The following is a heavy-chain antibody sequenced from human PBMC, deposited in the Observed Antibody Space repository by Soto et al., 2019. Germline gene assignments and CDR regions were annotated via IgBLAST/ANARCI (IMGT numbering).Heavy chain of an antibody. J-gene: IGHJ5*02. D-gene: IGHD6-6*01. CDR3: AKSSGWFNT. CDR1: GFPFSSTD. CDR2: IDGSGGTT. V-gene: IGHV3-23*01. Sequence: GGSLRLSCAACGFPFSSTDMTWVRQAPGKGLEWVSTIDGSGGTTYYADSVKGRFTISRDNSINTVFLQMNSLRADATALYFCAKSSGWFNTWGQGALVTVSS.